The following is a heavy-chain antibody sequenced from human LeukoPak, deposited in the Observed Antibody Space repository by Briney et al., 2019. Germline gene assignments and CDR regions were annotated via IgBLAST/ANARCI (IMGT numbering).Heavy chain of an antibody. Sequence: GASVKVSCKASGGTFSSYAISWVRQAPGQGLEWMGRIIPIFGTANYAQKFQGRVTITTDESTSTAYMELSSLRSEDTAVYYCARGACSGGSCRDYWSQGTLVTVSS. J-gene: IGHJ4*02. V-gene: IGHV1-69*05. CDR3: ARGACSGGSCRDY. CDR1: GGTFSSYA. D-gene: IGHD2-15*01. CDR2: IIPIFGTA.